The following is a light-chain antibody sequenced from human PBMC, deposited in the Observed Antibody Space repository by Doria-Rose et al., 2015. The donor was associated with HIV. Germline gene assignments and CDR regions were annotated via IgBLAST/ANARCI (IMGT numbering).Light chain of an antibody. Sequence: TQSPESLGMSLGERATLNCKSNQSLLYTSKNYLAWYQQKPGQPPTLLIYCASTRQSGVPARFSGSGSGTDFTLTISSLEAEDVAVYYCQQYYDTPSFGPGTTVDIK. V-gene: IGKV4-1*01. CDR2: CAS. CDR3: QQYYDTPS. CDR1: QSLLYTSKNY. J-gene: IGKJ3*01.